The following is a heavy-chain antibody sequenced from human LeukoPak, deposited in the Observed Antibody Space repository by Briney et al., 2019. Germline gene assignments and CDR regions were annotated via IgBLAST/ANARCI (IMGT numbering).Heavy chain of an antibody. CDR2: ISSSGSPT. CDR3: AREALKIHQHLVRPFDY. D-gene: IGHD2-8*02. V-gene: IGHV3-11*01. Sequence: GGSLRLSCAASGFTFSDYYMTWIRQAPGKGLEWVSYISSSGSPTYYAGSVKGRFTISRDNAENSLYLQMNSLRAEDTAVYYCAREALKIHQHLVRPFDYWGKGTLVTVSS. J-gene: IGHJ4*02. CDR1: GFTFSDYY.